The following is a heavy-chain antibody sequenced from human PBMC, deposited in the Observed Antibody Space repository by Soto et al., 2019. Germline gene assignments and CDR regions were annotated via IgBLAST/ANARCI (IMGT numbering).Heavy chain of an antibody. V-gene: IGHV4-61*01. CDR1: VGSVSSGSYY. D-gene: IGHD3-16*02. CDR2: IYYSGST. Sequence: PWETLSLTCTVSVGSVSSGSYYWSWVRQPPGKGLEGIGYIYYSGSTNYNPSLKSRVTISVDTSKNQFSLKLSSVTAADTAVYYCARDSKRLGELSTPLYYYGMDVWGQGTTVTVSS. J-gene: IGHJ6*02. CDR3: ARDSKRLGELSTPLYYYGMDV.